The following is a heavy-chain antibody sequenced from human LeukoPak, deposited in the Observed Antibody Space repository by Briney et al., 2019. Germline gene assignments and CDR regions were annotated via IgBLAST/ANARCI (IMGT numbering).Heavy chain of an antibody. CDR2: ITGSHGPT. CDR3: AKRGVVIRVILVGFHKEAYYFDS. J-gene: IGHJ4*02. Sequence: GGSLRLSCAASGFTFSSFAMTWVRQAPGKGLEWVSSITGSHGPTYNTDSVKGRFTVSRDNPKNTLYLQMNSLRAEDTAVYFCAKRGVVIRVILVGFHKEAYYFDSWGQGALVTVSS. CDR1: GFTFSSFA. D-gene: IGHD3-22*01. V-gene: IGHV3-23*01.